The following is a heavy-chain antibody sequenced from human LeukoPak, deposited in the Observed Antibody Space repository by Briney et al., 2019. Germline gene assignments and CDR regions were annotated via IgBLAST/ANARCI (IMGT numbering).Heavy chain of an antibody. D-gene: IGHD3-3*01. CDR1: GYTFTSYG. CDR2: ISAYNGNT. Sequence: ASVKVSCKASGYTFTSYGISWVRQAPGQGLEWMGWISAYNGNTNHAQKLQGRVTMTTDTSTSTAYMELRSLRSDDTAVYYCARDRFLEWLVGAFDIWGQGTMVTVSS. J-gene: IGHJ3*02. V-gene: IGHV1-18*01. CDR3: ARDRFLEWLVGAFDI.